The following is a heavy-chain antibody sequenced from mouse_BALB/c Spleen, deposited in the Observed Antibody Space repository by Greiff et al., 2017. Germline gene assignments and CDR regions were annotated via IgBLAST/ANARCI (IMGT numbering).Heavy chain of an antibody. CDR2: ISDGGSYT. Sequence: EVQVVESGGGLVKPGGSLKLSCAASGFTFSDYYMYWVRQTPEKRLEWVATISDGGSYTYYPDSVKGRFTISRDNAKNNLYLQMSSLKSEDTAMYYCARDRDYGFAYWGQGTLVTVSA. V-gene: IGHV5-4*02. J-gene: IGHJ3*01. D-gene: IGHD2-4*01. CDR1: GFTFSDYY. CDR3: ARDRDYGFAY.